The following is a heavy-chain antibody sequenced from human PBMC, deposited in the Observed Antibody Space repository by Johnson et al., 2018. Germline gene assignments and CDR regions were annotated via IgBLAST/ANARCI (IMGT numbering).Heavy chain of an antibody. V-gene: IGHV3-7*01. CDR1: GFTFSKYW. D-gene: IGHD3-16*01. CDR3: AKGGSCGGASCYTGLQH. CDR2: IKYDGSEQ. Sequence: VQLVQSGGSLVQPGESQRLSCAASGFTFSKYWMSWVRQAPGKGLEWVANIKYDGSEQYYVDAVKGRFTISRDNAKNSLFRQMNSLRADHPAIFYCAKGGSCGGASCYTGLQHWGQGSLVGVSS. J-gene: IGHJ1*01.